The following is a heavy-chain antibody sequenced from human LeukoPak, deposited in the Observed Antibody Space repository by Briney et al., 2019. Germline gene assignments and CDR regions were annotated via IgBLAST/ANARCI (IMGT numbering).Heavy chain of an antibody. J-gene: IGHJ4*02. CDR2: MNPNSGNT. CDR3: ASLVGATGVDY. D-gene: IGHD1-26*01. Sequence: ASVKVSCKASGYTFTSYVLNWVRQAPGQGLGWMGWMNPNSGNTGYAQKFQGRVTMTRNTSISTAYMELSSLRSEDTAVYYCASLVGATGVDYWGQGTLVTVSS. CDR1: GYTFTSYV. V-gene: IGHV1-8*01.